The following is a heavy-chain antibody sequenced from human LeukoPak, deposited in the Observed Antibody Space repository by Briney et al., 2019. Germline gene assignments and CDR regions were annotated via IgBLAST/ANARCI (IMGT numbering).Heavy chain of an antibody. Sequence: ASVKVSCKASGYTFTSYGISWVRQAPGQGLEWMGWISAYNGNTNYAQKLQGRVTMTTDTSTSTAYMELRSLRSNDTAVYYCARDRLVVAAAGTGWFDPWGQGTLVTVSS. CDR3: ARDRLVVAAAGTGWFDP. D-gene: IGHD6-13*01. V-gene: IGHV1-18*01. CDR2: ISAYNGNT. CDR1: GYTFTSYG. J-gene: IGHJ5*02.